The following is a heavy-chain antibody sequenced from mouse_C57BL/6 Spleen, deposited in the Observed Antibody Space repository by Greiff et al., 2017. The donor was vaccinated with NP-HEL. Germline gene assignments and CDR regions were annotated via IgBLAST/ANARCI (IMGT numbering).Heavy chain of an antibody. CDR1: GYTFTSYW. CDR3: ARSYGSSYWYFGV. Sequence: VQLQQPGAELVRPGTSVKLSCKASGYTFTSYWMHWVKQRPGQGLEWIGVIDPSDSYTNYNQKFKGKATLTVDTSSSTAYMQLSSLTSEDSAVYYCARSYGSSYWYFGVWGTGTTVTVSS. CDR2: IDPSDSYT. D-gene: IGHD1-1*01. V-gene: IGHV1-59*01. J-gene: IGHJ1*03.